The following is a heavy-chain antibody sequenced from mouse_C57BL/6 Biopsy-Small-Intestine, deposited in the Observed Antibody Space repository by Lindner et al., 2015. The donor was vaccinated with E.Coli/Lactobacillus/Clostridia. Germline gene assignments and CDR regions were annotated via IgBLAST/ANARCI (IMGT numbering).Heavy chain of an antibody. J-gene: IGHJ2*01. Sequence: VQLQESGAELVRPGSSVKMSCKTSGYTFTRYGINWVKQRPGQGLEWIGYIYIGNSFTEYNEKFKGKATLTSDTSSSTVYMQLSSLTSEGSAIYFCARSYDGYYYFNYWGQGTTLTVSS. CDR2: IYIGNSFT. CDR1: GYTFTRYG. CDR3: ARSYDGYYYFNY. D-gene: IGHD2-3*01. V-gene: IGHV1-58*01.